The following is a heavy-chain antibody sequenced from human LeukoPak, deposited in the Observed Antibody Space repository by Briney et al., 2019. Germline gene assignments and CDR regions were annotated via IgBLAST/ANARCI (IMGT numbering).Heavy chain of an antibody. CDR3: ARGLAYYYASSAYFLDF. V-gene: IGHV3-30*04. D-gene: IGHD3-22*01. CDR2: ISYDGSDE. CDR1: GFTFSDYA. Sequence: GRSLRLSCAPSGFTFSDYAMHWVRQAPGKGLEWLAVISYDGSDEDYADSVKGRFTISRDNSKNTLYLQMNSLRAEDTAVFYCARGLAYYYASSAYFLDFWGQGTLVTVSS. J-gene: IGHJ4*02.